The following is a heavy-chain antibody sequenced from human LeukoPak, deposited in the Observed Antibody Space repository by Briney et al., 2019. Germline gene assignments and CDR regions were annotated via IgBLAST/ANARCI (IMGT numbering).Heavy chain of an antibody. J-gene: IGHJ4*02. Sequence: SQTLSLTCAISGDSVSSNSAAWNWIRQSPSRGLEWLGRTYYRSKWYNDYAVSVKSRITINPDTSKNQFSLQLNSVTPEDTAVYYCAREGPKDYYYDSSGYYYFDYWGQGTLVTVSS. CDR2: TYYRSKWYN. CDR3: AREGPKDYYYDSSGYYYFDY. D-gene: IGHD3-22*01. CDR1: GDSVSSNSAA. V-gene: IGHV6-1*01.